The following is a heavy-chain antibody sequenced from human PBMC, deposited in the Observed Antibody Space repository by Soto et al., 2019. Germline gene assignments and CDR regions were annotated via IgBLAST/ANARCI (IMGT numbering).Heavy chain of an antibody. D-gene: IGHD2-2*01. J-gene: IGHJ5*02. Sequence: PSETLSLTCAVYGGSFSGYYWSWIRQPPGKGLEWIGEINHSGSTNYNPSLKSRVTISVDTSKNQFSLKLSSVTAADTAVYYCARGQIGYCSSTSCLHRWFDPWGQGTLVTVSS. V-gene: IGHV4-34*01. CDR2: INHSGST. CDR1: GGSFSGYY. CDR3: ARGQIGYCSSTSCLHRWFDP.